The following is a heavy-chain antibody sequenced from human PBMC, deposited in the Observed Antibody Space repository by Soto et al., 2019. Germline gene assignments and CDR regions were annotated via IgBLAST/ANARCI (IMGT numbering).Heavy chain of an antibody. J-gene: IGHJ4*02. CDR2: INPSGGST. V-gene: IGHV1-46*01. D-gene: IGHD6-13*01. CDR3: ARGAPGGYIAGPEDY. Sequence: QVQLVQSGAEVKKPGASVKVSCKASGYTFTSYYMHWVRQAPGQGLEWMGIINPSGGSTSYAQKFQGRVTMTRDTSTSTGYMELSSLRSEDTAVYYCARGAPGGYIAGPEDYWGQGTLVTVSS. CDR1: GYTFTSYY.